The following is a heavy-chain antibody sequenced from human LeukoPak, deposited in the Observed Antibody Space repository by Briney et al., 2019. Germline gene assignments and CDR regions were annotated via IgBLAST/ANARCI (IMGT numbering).Heavy chain of an antibody. V-gene: IGHV3-21*01. J-gene: IGHJ6*03. D-gene: IGHD6-25*01. CDR1: GFIFSSYS. CDR2: ISSSSTYI. Sequence: GGSLRLSCAASGFIFSSYSMNWVRQAPGKGLEWVSSISSSSTYIYYADSVKGRFPISRDNAKNSLYLQMNSLRVEDTAVYYCARDRRIAALRIRYYYMDVWGKGTTVTISS. CDR3: ARDRRIAALRIRYYYMDV.